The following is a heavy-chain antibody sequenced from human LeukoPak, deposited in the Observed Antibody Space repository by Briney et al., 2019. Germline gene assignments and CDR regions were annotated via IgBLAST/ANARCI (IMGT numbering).Heavy chain of an antibody. CDR2: TSTSGST. D-gene: IGHD3-22*01. V-gene: IGHV4-4*09. CDR3: ASPRSGYRYTFDY. J-gene: IGHJ4*02. CDR1: AASISNYY. Sequence: TPSETLSLTCAVSAASISNYYWSWIRQAPGKGLEWIGYTSTSGSTSYNPSLKSRVSISLGTSKNRFSLNLNFVTAADTAVYYCASPRSGYRYTFDYWGQGALVTVSS.